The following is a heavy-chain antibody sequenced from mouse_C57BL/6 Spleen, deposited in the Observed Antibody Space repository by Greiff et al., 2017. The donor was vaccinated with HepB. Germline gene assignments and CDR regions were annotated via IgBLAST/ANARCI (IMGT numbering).Heavy chain of an antibody. CDR3: TRDYYGSSYGYFDV. J-gene: IGHJ1*03. CDR1: GFTFSSYA. CDR2: ISSGGDYI. D-gene: IGHD1-1*01. Sequence: EVKLVESGEGLVKPGGSLKLSCAASGFTFSSYAMSWVRQTPEKRLEWVAYISSGGDYIYYADTVTGRFTISRDNARNTLYLQGSSLKSEDTAMYYCTRDYYGSSYGYFDVWGTGTTVTVSS. V-gene: IGHV5-9-1*02.